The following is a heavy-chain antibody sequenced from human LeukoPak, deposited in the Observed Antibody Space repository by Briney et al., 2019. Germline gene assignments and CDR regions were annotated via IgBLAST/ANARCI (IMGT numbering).Heavy chain of an antibody. CDR3: ARSNTMTSNYYYGMDV. J-gene: IGHJ6*02. V-gene: IGHV3-33*01. D-gene: IGHD4-11*01. Sequence: GGSLRLSCAASGFTFRSHGMQWARQAPGKGLEWVAVIWYDGSKTYYADSVKGRFTISRDNSKNTLDLQMSSLRAEDTAVYYCARSNTMTSNYYYGMDVWGQGTTVTVSS. CDR2: IWYDGSKT. CDR1: GFTFRSHG.